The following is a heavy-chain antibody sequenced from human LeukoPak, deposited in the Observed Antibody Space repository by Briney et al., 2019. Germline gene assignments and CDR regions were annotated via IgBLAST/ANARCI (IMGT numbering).Heavy chain of an antibody. CDR1: GGSISSSNW. CDR2: IYYSGST. D-gene: IGHD4-17*01. CDR3: ARRRLRPEAFDI. J-gene: IGHJ3*02. Sequence: PSETLSLTCAVSGGSISSSNWWSWVRQPPGKGLEWIGNIYYSGSTYYNPSLKSRVTISVDTSKNQFSLKLSSVTAAGTAIYYCARRRLRPEAFDIWGQGTMVTVSS. V-gene: IGHV4-4*02.